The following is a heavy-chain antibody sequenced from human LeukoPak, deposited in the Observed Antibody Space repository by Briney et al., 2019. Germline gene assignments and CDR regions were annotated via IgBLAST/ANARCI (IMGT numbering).Heavy chain of an antibody. J-gene: IGHJ4*02. CDR1: GYTFTGYY. D-gene: IGHD3-10*01. CDR2: INPNSGGT. CDR3: ARDLGGSGEDY. V-gene: IGHV1-2*02. Sequence: ASVKVSCKASGYTFTGYYIHWVRQAPGQGLVWMGWINPNSGGTSCAQKFQGRVTMTTDTSISTAFMELSRLTSDDTAVYYCARDLGGSGEDYWGQGTLVTVSS.